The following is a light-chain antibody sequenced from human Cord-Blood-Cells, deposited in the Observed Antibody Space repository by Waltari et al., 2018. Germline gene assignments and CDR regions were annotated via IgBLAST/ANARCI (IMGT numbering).Light chain of an antibody. V-gene: IGKV1-13*02. CDR3: QQFNSYPISRPPGLT. CDR2: DAS. Sequence: AIQLTQSPSSLSASVGDRVTITCRASQGISSALAWYQQKPGKAPKLLIYDASSLESGVPSRFSGSGSGTDFTLTISSLQPEDFATYYCQQFNSYPISRPPGLTFGGGTKVEIK. CDR1: QGISSA. J-gene: IGKJ4*01.